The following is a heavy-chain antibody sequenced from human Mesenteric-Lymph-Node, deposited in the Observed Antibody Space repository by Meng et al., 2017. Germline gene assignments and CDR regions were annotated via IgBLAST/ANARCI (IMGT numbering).Heavy chain of an antibody. CDR2: ISSSSSYI. Sequence: GESLKISCAASGFTFSSYSMNWVRQAPGKGLEWVSSISSSSSYIYYADSVKGRFTISRDHAKNSLYLQMNSLRAEDTAVYYCARDAYYYDSSGYYYLDAFAIWGQGTMVTVSS. V-gene: IGHV3-21*01. J-gene: IGHJ3*02. CDR3: ARDAYYYDSSGYYYLDAFAI. D-gene: IGHD3-22*01. CDR1: GFTFSSYS.